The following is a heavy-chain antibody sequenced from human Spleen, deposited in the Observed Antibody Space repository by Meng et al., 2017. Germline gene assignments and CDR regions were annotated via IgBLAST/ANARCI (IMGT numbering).Heavy chain of an antibody. J-gene: IGHJ4*02. D-gene: IGHD2-15*01. V-gene: IGHV4-59*01. CDR1: GGSISSYC. CDR2: IYYSGST. Sequence: SETLSLTCTVSGGSISSYCWTWIRQSPGKGLEWIGYIYYSGSTNYNPSLKSRVTISVDTSKNQFSLKLSPVTAADTAVYYCARDRSWYFDYWGQGTLVTVSS. CDR3: ARDRSWYFDY.